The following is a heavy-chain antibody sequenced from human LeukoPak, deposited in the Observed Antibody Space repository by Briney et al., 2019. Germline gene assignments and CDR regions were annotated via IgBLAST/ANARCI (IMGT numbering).Heavy chain of an antibody. CDR3: AKRDTSAWYSLDY. D-gene: IGHD6-19*01. V-gene: IGHV3-23*01. J-gene: IGHJ4*02. Sequence: GGSLRLSCAASGFTFSSFAMSWVRQAPGKGLEWVSSIGAAGYGTYYADSVKGRFTISRDNSKNTVHLQMTSLRAEDTAVYYSAKRDTSAWYSLDYWGQGTLVTVSS. CDR2: IGAAGYGT. CDR1: GFTFSSFA.